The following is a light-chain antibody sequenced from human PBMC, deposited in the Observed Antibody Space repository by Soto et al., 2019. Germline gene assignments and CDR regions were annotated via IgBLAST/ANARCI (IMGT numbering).Light chain of an antibody. CDR1: QSISNW. V-gene: IGKV1-5*01. CDR3: QQYHIYSWT. J-gene: IGKJ1*01. CDR2: DAS. Sequence: DIQMTQSPSTLSASVGDRVTITCRASQSISNWLAWYQQKPGKAPKLLIYDASSLESGVPSRFSGSGSGTEFTLTISSLQPDDFATYYCQQYHIYSWTFGQGTKVEIK.